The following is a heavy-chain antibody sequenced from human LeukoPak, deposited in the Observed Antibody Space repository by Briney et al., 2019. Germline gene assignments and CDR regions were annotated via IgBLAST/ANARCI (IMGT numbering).Heavy chain of an antibody. D-gene: IGHD1-26*01. Sequence: ASVKVSCKASGYTFTGYYIHWVRRAPGQGLEWVGWINPNSGGTNYAQKFQGRVTMTRDTSISTAYMELSSLRSDDTAVYYCARALTLYSGSYYPQDVWGKGTTVTVSS. V-gene: IGHV1-2*02. CDR1: GYTFTGYY. CDR3: ARALTLYSGSYYPQDV. J-gene: IGHJ6*04. CDR2: INPNSGGT.